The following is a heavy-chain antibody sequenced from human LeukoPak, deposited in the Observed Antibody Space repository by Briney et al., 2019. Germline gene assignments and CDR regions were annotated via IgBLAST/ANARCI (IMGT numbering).Heavy chain of an antibody. V-gene: IGHV3-66*01. J-gene: IGHJ4*02. CDR2: VYSGGLT. Sequence: PGGSLRLSCAASGFTVSDNYMSWVRQAPGKGLEWVSTVYSGGLTYYADPVKGRFTISRDNSKNTLYLQMSSLRAEDTAVYYCARTPTYYYGSGSSQDAYYFDYWGQGTLVTVSS. CDR1: GFTVSDNY. D-gene: IGHD3-10*01. CDR3: ARTPTYYYGSGSSQDAYYFDY.